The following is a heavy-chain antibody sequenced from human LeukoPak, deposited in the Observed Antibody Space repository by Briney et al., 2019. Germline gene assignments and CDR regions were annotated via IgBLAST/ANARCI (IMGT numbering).Heavy chain of an antibody. J-gene: IGHJ3*02. Sequence: ASVEVSCKASGYTFTSYGISWVRQAPGQGLEWMGWISAYNGNTNYAQKLQGRVTMTTDTSTSTAYMELRSLRSDDTAVYYCARDRGRFTVVTLAFDIWGQGTMVTVSS. CDR3: ARDRGRFTVVTLAFDI. CDR1: GYTFTSYG. V-gene: IGHV1-18*01. CDR2: ISAYNGNT. D-gene: IGHD4-23*01.